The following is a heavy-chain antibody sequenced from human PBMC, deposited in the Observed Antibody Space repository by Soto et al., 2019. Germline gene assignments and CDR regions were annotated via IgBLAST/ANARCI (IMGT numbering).Heavy chain of an antibody. CDR3: ARHSSYSSGWYYFGY. CDR1: GGSISSYY. J-gene: IGHJ4*02. D-gene: IGHD6-19*01. CDR2: IYYSGST. V-gene: IGHV4-59*01. Sequence: SETLSLTCTVSGGSISSYYWSWLRQPPGKGLEWIGYIYYSGSTNYHLSLKSRVTISVDTSKNQFSLKLSSVSAADTAVYYCARHSSYSSGWYYFGYWGEGTVVT.